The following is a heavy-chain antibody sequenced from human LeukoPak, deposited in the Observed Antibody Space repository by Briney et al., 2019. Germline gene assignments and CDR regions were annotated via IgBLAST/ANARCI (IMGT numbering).Heavy chain of an antibody. CDR1: GFTFSSYG. Sequence: GGSLRLSCAASGFTFSSYGMHWVRQAPGKGLEWVAFIRYDGSNKYYADSVKGRFTISRDNSKNTLYLQMNSLRAEDTAVYYCAKGRLRYFDCLDYWGQGTLVTVSS. V-gene: IGHV3-30*02. CDR2: IRYDGSNK. J-gene: IGHJ4*02. CDR3: AKGRLRYFDCLDY. D-gene: IGHD3-9*01.